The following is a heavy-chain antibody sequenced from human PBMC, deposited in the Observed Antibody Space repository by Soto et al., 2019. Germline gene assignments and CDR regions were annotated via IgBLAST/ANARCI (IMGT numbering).Heavy chain of an antibody. CDR1: GFTFNTYV. Sequence: QVQLVESGGGVVQPGKSLRLSCAASGFTFNTYVMHWVRQAPGKGLEWLAFVSSAGGSKYYADSVTGRFTISRDNSQNTLHLQMNSLGPEDTDVYYCARGGGYSGYDPLDYWGQGTLVTVSS. D-gene: IGHD5-12*01. CDR3: ARGGGYSGYDPLDY. J-gene: IGHJ4*02. CDR2: VSSAGGSK. V-gene: IGHV3-30-3*01.